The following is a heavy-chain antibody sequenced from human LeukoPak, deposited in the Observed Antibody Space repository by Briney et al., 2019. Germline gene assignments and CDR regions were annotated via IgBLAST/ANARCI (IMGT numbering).Heavy chain of an antibody. Sequence: GGSLRLSCAASGFTFSSYAMHWVRQAPGKGLEWVAVISYDGSNKYYADSVKGPFTISRDNSKNTLYLQMNSLRAEDTAVYYYARGGVPARHSSGYYTPTYLDYWGQGTLVTVSP. D-gene: IGHD3-22*01. CDR2: ISYDGSNK. CDR1: GFTFSSYA. V-gene: IGHV3-30-3*01. CDR3: ARGGVPARHSSGYYTPTYLDY. J-gene: IGHJ4*02.